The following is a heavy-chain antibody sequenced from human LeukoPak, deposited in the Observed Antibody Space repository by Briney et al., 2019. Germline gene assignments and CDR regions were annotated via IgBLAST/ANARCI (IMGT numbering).Heavy chain of an antibody. J-gene: IGHJ4*02. D-gene: IGHD3-22*01. CDR2: ISAYNGNT. CDR3: ARDPRRYYDSSGHYDDY. Sequence: GASVKVSCKASGYTFTSYGISWVRQAPGQGLEWMGWISAYNGNTNYAQRLQGRVTMTTDTSTSTAYMELRSLRSDDTAVYYCARDPRRYYDSSGHYDDYWGQGTLVTVSS. V-gene: IGHV1-18*01. CDR1: GYTFTSYG.